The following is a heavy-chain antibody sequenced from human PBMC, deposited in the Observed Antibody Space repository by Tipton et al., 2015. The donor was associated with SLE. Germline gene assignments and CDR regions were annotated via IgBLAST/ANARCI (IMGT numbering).Heavy chain of an antibody. Sequence: QLVQSGAEVRKPGASVKVSCKASGYSFIDYYIHWVRQAPGQGLEWMGWISAYNGNTNYAQNLQGRVTVTTDTSTSTAYMELRSLRSDDTAVYYCAIAVAGRYYFDYWGQGTLVTVSS. CDR1: GYSFIDYY. CDR3: AIAVAGRYYFDY. CDR2: ISAYNGNT. V-gene: IGHV1-18*04. J-gene: IGHJ4*02. D-gene: IGHD6-19*01.